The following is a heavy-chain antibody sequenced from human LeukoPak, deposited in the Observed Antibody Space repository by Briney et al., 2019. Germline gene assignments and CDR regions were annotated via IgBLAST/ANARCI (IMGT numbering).Heavy chain of an antibody. V-gene: IGHV3-9*03. Sequence: PGGSLRLSCAASGFTFDDYAMHWVRQAPGKGLEWASGISWNSGSIGYADSVKGRFTISRDNAKNSLYLRMNSLRAEDMALYYCAKGRQGCSGGSCYNWFDPWGQGTLVTVSS. CDR1: GFTFDDYA. CDR2: ISWNSGSI. J-gene: IGHJ5*02. CDR3: AKGRQGCSGGSCYNWFDP. D-gene: IGHD2-15*01.